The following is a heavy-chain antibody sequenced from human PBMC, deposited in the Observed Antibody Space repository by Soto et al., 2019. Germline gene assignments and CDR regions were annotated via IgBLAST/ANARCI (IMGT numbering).Heavy chain of an antibody. J-gene: IGHJ4*02. CDR1: GFTFSSYG. V-gene: IGHV3-30*18. D-gene: IGHD1-20*01. Sequence: GGSLRLSCAASGFTFSSYGMHWVRQAPGKGLEWVAVISYDGSNKYYADSAKGRFTISRDNSKNTLYLQMNSLRAEDTAVYYCEKDSYNWNHEYWGQGTQVTVSS. CDR3: EKDSYNWNHEY. CDR2: ISYDGSNK.